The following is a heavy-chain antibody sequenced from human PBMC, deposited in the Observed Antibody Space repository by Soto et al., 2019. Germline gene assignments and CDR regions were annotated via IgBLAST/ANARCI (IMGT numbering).Heavy chain of an antibody. CDR2: IYHSGST. D-gene: IGHD2-21*01. Sequence: SETLSLTCAFSGGSISSGGYSWSWIRQPPGKGLEWIGYIYHSGSTYYNPSLKSRVTISVDRSKNQFSLKLSSVTAADTAVYYCARGNVVAIDYWGQGTLVTVSS. CDR3: ARGNVVAIDY. CDR1: GGSISSGGYS. V-gene: IGHV4-30-2*01. J-gene: IGHJ4*02.